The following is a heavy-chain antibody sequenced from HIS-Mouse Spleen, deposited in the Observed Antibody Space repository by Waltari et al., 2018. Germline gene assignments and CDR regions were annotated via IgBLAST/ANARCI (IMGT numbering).Heavy chain of an antibody. J-gene: IGHJ2*01. CDR3: AREIPYSSSWYDWYFDL. Sequence: QLQLQESGPGLVKPSEPLSLTCTFSGGSISRSSYHWGWLRQPPGKGREWIGRIYYSGSTYYNPSLKSRVTISVDTSKNQFSLKLSSVTAADTAVYYCAREIPYSSSWYDWYFDLWGRGTLVTVSS. V-gene: IGHV4-39*07. CDR1: GGSISRSSYH. D-gene: IGHD6-13*01. CDR2: IYYSGST.